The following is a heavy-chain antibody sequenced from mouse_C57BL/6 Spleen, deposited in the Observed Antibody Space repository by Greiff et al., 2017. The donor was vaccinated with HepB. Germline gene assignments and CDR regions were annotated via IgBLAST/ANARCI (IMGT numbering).Heavy chain of an antibody. J-gene: IGHJ1*03. CDR2: ISYDGSN. V-gene: IGHV3-6*01. Sequence: ESGPGLVKPSQSLSLSCSVTGYSITSGYYWYLIRQFPGNKLEWMGYISYDGSNNYNPSLKNRITITRDTSKNQFFLKLNSVTTEDTATYDCAGERGITTVVDWYFDVWGTGTTVTVSS. D-gene: IGHD1-1*01. CDR3: AGERGITTVVDWYFDV. CDR1: GYSITSGYY.